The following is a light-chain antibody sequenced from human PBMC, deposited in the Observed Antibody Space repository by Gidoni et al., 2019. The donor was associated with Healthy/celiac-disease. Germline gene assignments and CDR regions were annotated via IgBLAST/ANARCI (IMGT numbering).Light chain of an antibody. CDR1: QSISSW. CDR3: QQYKSYPYS. J-gene: IGKJ2*03. V-gene: IGKV1-5*03. CDR2: KAS. Sequence: DIQMTQSPSTLSASVGDRVTITCRASQSISSWLAWYQQKPGKAPTLLIYKASSLESGVPSRFSGSGSGTEFTLTISSLQPDDVATYYCQQYKSYPYSFGQGTKLEIK.